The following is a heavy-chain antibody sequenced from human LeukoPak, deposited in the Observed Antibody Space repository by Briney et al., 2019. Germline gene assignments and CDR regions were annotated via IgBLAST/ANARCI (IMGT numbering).Heavy chain of an antibody. CDR3: ARDHPPLYSGYDNYGMDV. CDR2: IYYSGST. J-gene: IGHJ6*02. V-gene: IGHV4-39*07. Sequence: PSETLSLTCTVPGDSISSYYWSWIRQPPGKGLEWIGSIYYSGSTYYNPSLKSRVTISVDTSKNQFSLKLSSVTAADTAVYYCARDHPPLYSGYDNYGMDVWGQGTTVTVSS. CDR1: GDSISSYY. D-gene: IGHD5-12*01.